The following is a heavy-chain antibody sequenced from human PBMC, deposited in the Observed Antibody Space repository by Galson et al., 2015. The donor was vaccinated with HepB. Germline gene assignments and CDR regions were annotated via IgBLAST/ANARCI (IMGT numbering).Heavy chain of an antibody. D-gene: IGHD3-10*01. Sequence: SLRLSCAASGFTFSSYGMHWVRQAPGKGLEWVAVIWYDGSNKYYADSVKGRFTISRDNSKNTLYLQMNSLRAEDTAVYYCAREGYYGSGSYADYYYGMDVWGQGTTVTVSS. V-gene: IGHV3-33*08. CDR2: IWYDGSNK. J-gene: IGHJ6*02. CDR3: AREGYYGSGSYADYYYGMDV. CDR1: GFTFSSYG.